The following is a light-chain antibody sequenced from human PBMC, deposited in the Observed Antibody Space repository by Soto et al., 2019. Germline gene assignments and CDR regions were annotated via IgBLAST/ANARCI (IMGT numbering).Light chain of an antibody. CDR1: QSLTSW. CDR2: DAS. J-gene: IGKJ1*01. CDR3: QQYNSYSA. Sequence: DIQMTQSASTLSASVGDRVTITCRASQSLTSWLAWYQQKPGKAPKLLMYDASSLERGVPSRFSGSGSGTEFTLTISSLQPDDFATYYCQQYNSYSAFGQGTKVDIK. V-gene: IGKV1-5*01.